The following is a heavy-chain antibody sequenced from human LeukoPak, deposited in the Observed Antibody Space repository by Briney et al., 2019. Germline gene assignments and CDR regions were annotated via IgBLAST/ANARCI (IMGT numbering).Heavy chain of an antibody. Sequence: GASVKVSCKASRYTFADYYLHWVRQAPGQGLEWMGCVDPDSGGTKYAQKFQGRVTMTRDTTISTAYMELSRLRSDDTAVYYCAREYYDSSGRKHAFENWGQGTMVTVSS. J-gene: IGHJ3*02. CDR1: RYTFADYY. CDR2: VDPDSGGT. V-gene: IGHV1-2*02. CDR3: AREYYDSSGRKHAFEN. D-gene: IGHD3-22*01.